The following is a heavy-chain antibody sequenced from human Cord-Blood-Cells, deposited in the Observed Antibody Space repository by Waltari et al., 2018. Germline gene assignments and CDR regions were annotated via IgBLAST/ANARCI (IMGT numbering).Heavy chain of an antibody. D-gene: IGHD1-26*01. CDR2: MNPNSGNT. V-gene: IGHV1-8*03. J-gene: IGHJ3*02. CDR3: ARESRERGAFDI. Sequence: QVQLVQSGAEVKKPGASVKVSCKASGYTFTSYDINWVRQATGQGLEWMGWMNPNSGNTGYAQKFKGRVTSTRNTSISTAYMELSSLRSEDTAVYYCARESRERGAFDIWGQGTMVTVSS. CDR1: GYTFTSYD.